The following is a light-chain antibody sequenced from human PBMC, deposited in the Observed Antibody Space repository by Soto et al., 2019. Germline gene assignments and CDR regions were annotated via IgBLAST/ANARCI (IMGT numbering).Light chain of an antibody. V-gene: IGKV1-5*01. CDR2: DAS. J-gene: IGKJ1*01. Sequence: DIQMTQSTSTLSASVGDRVTITCRASQSISSWLAWYQQKPGKAPKLLIYDASSLESGVPSRFSGSGSGTEFTLTISSLQPDDFATYYCQQYNSYSPTFGKGTKVDIK. CDR1: QSISSW. CDR3: QQYNSYSPT.